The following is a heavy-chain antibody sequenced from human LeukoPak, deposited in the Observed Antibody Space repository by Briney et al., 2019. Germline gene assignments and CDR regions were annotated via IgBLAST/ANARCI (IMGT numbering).Heavy chain of an antibody. CDR2: IYYSGST. CDR1: SGSISNFY. V-gene: IGHV4-59*01. CDR3: ARVDSGSHYYFDY. Sequence: SETLSVTCTVSSGSISNFYWSWIRQPPGKGLEWIGYIYYSGSTNYNPSLKGRVTISVDTSKNQFSLKLTSVTPADTAVYYCARVDSGSHYYFDYWGQGTLVTVSS. J-gene: IGHJ4*02. D-gene: IGHD3-10*01.